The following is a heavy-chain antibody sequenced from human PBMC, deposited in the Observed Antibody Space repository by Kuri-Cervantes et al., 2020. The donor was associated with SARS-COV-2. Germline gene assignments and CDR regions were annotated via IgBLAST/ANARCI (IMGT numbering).Heavy chain of an antibody. D-gene: IGHD5-18*01. CDR3: ARDGYSYGVYYYYYLDV. J-gene: IGHJ6*03. CDR1: GYTFTGYY. CDR2: INPNSGGT. Sequence: ASVKVSCKASGYTFTGYYMHWVRQAPGQGLEWTGWINPNSGGTNYAQKFQGWVTMTIDTSTTTAYMELRSLRSDDTAVYYCARDGYSYGVYYYYYLDVWGKGTTVTVSS. V-gene: IGHV1-2*04.